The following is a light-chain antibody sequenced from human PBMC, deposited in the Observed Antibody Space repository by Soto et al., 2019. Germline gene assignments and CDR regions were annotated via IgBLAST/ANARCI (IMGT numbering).Light chain of an antibody. CDR3: QQYGSSQT. CDR1: QSVSSSY. Sequence: EIVLTQSPGTLSLSPGERATLSCRASQSVSSSYLAWYQQKPGQAPRLLIYGASSRATGIPDRFSGSGSGTDFTLTISRLGPEDFAVYYCQQYGSSQTFGQGTKVDI. CDR2: GAS. J-gene: IGKJ1*01. V-gene: IGKV3-20*01.